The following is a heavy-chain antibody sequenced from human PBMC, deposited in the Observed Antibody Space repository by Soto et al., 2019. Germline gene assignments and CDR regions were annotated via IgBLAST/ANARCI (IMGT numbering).Heavy chain of an antibody. CDR3: ARDSTSPSCISTSCLRGGWFDP. V-gene: IGHV1-18*04. Sequence: QAQLVQSGAEVRKPGASVKVSCKASGFTFTKFGISWVRQAPGQGLEWMGWINPYNSNTRYTQKLQGRVTMTADTSTSTAYMELTSLSSDDTAMYYCARDSTSPSCISTSCLRGGWFDPWGQGSLLIVSS. D-gene: IGHD2-2*01. CDR2: INPYNSNT. J-gene: IGHJ5*02. CDR1: GFTFTKFG.